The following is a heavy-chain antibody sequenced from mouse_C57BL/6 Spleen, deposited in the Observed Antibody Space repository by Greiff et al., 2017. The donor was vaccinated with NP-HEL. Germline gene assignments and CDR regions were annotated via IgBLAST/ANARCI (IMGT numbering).Heavy chain of an antibody. Sequence: QVQLQQPGAELVKPEASVTLSCKASGYTFTSYWMHWVKLRPGQGLEWMGMINPNSGSTNYNEKFKSKATLTVDKSSSTAYMQLSSLTSEDSAVYDCARKADYWGQGTTLTVSS. J-gene: IGHJ2*01. V-gene: IGHV1-64*01. CDR2: INPNSGST. CDR3: ARKADY. CDR1: GYTFTSYW.